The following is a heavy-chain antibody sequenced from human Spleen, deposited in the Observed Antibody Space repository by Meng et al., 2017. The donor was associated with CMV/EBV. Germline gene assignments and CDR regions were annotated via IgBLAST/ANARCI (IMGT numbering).Heavy chain of an antibody. Sequence: GGSLRLSCAASGFTFSNYGMHWVRQAPGKGLEWVSVIYSGGSATYYADSMKGRFTISRDNSKNTLFLQMDSLGAEDTAVYYCAKIGSLTYYYYGMDVWGQGTTVTVSS. V-gene: IGHV3-NL1*01. CDR1: GFTFSNYG. CDR3: AKIGSLTYYYYGMDV. J-gene: IGHJ6*02. D-gene: IGHD1-26*01. CDR2: IYSGGSAT.